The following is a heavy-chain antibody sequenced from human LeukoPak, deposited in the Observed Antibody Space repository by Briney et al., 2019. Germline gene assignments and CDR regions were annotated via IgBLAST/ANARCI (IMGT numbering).Heavy chain of an antibody. D-gene: IGHD3-9*01. V-gene: IGHV3-48*01. Sequence: GGSLRLSCAASGFTFSSYSMNWVRQAPGKGLEWVSYISSSSSTIYYAVSVKGRFTISRDNAKNSLYLQMNSLRAEDTAVYYCARDLTGYARYFDYWGQGTLVTVSS. CDR3: ARDLTGYARYFDY. CDR2: ISSSSSTI. CDR1: GFTFSSYS. J-gene: IGHJ4*02.